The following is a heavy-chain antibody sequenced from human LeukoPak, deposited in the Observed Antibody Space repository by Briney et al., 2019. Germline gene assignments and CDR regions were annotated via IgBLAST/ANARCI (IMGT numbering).Heavy chain of an antibody. CDR2: FDPEDDEK. CDR1: GYMFTELS. CDR3: AAELSSGYFYY. V-gene: IGHV1-24*01. D-gene: IGHD3-22*01. J-gene: IGHJ4*02. Sequence: ASVKVSCKVTGYMFTELSMHWVRQAPGKGLEWMGGFDPEDDEKMYAQKFQGRVTMTEDTSTDTAYMELSSLRSEDTVVYYCAAELSSGYFYYWGQGTLVTVSS.